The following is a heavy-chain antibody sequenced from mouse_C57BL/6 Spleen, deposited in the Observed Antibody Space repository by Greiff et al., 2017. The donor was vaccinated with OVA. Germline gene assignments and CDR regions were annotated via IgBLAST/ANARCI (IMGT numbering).Heavy chain of an antibody. CDR1: GYTFTSYW. CDR3: SRSEIYYGNYGDMDY. V-gene: IGHV1-64*01. J-gene: IGHJ4*01. Sequence: QVQLQQSGAELVKPGASVKLSCKASGYTFTSYWMHWVKQRPGQGLEWIGMIHPNSGSTNYNEKFKSKATLTVDKSSSTAYMQLSNLTSADSAVYYGSRSEIYYGNYGDMDYWGQGTSVTVSS. D-gene: IGHD2-1*01. CDR2: IHPNSGST.